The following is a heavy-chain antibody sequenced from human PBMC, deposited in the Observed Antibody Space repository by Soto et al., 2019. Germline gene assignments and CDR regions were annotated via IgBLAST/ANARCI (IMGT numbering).Heavy chain of an antibody. V-gene: IGHV1-69*12. Sequence: QVQLLQSGAEVKKPGSSVRVSCEASGCTFRTYAISWVRQAPGQGLEWMGEIIPIFGTVNYAQKFQGRVTITADESTTTVYMDLRSLRSEDTAVYYCAKGAVAGTPTSYYYYGMDVWGQGTTVTVSS. CDR2: IIPIFGTV. D-gene: IGHD6-19*01. J-gene: IGHJ6*02. CDR1: GCTFRTYA. CDR3: AKGAVAGTPTSYYYYGMDV.